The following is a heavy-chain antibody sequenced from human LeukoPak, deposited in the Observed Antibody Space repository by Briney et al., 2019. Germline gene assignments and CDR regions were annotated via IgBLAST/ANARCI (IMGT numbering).Heavy chain of an antibody. CDR2: IYYSGST. CDR1: RGSISSYY. D-gene: IGHD3-22*01. Sequence: SVTLSLTCTVSRGSISSYYWSWIQQPPGQGLEWIGYIYYSGSTDYNPSLKSRVNISVDTSKNQFSLKLSSVTAADTAVYFCARVRVSSGSHPWYFDYWGQGTLVTVSS. V-gene: IGHV4-59*01. CDR3: ARVRVSSGSHPWYFDY. J-gene: IGHJ4*02.